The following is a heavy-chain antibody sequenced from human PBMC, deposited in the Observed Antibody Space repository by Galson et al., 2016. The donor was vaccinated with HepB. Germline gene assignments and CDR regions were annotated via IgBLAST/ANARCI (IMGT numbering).Heavy chain of an antibody. Sequence: SVKVSCKASGYSFSSYAIHWVRQVPGQRLQWMGWINAGNGTTKYSQKFQDRVTITMDTSARIAYMELSGLTSEDTAVYYCARDHFWGSGSDWFDPWGQGALVTVSS. CDR1: GYSFSSYA. CDR2: INAGNGTT. CDR3: ARDHFWGSGSDWFDP. V-gene: IGHV1-3*01. D-gene: IGHD3-10*01. J-gene: IGHJ5*02.